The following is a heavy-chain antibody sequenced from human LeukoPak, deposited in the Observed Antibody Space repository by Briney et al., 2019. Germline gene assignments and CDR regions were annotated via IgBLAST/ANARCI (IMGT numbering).Heavy chain of an antibody. D-gene: IGHD1-26*01. Sequence: EASVKVSCKASGGTFSSYAISWVRQAPGQGLEWMGGIIPIFGTANYAQKFQGRVTITADESTSTAYMELSSLRSEDTAVYYCASRGSSYFDYWGQGTLVTVSS. CDR2: IIPIFGTA. CDR1: GGTFSSYA. CDR3: ASRGSSYFDY. J-gene: IGHJ4*02. V-gene: IGHV1-69*13.